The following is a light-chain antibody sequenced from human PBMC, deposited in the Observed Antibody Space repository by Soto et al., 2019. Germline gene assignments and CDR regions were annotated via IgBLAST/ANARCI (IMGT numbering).Light chain of an antibody. CDR2: AAS. Sequence: DIQMTQSPSSVSASVGDRVTITCRASQAINNWLVWYQQKPGKAPKLLIYAASSLQSGVPSRFSGRGSGTDFTLTISSLQPEDFATYYCQQANSFPITFGQGTRLEIK. V-gene: IGKV1D-12*01. CDR1: QAINNW. J-gene: IGKJ5*01. CDR3: QQANSFPIT.